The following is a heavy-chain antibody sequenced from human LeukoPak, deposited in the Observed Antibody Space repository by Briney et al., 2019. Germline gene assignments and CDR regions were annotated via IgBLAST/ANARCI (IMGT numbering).Heavy chain of an antibody. J-gene: IGHJ5*02. CDR2: IYYSGST. D-gene: IGHD5-18*01. Sequence: PSQTLSLTCTVSGGSISSGGYYWSWIRQHPGKGPEWIGYIYYSGSTYHNPSLKSRVTISVDTSKNQFSLKLSSVTAADTAVYYCARHPTALVSYGFDPWGQGTLVTVSS. CDR3: ARHPTALVSYGFDP. CDR1: GGSISSGGYY. V-gene: IGHV4-31*03.